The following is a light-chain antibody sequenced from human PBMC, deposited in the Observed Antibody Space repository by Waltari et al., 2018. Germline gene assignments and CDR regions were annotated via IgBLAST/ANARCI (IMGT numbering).Light chain of an antibody. CDR2: DVS. CDR1: SSDVGGYNY. CDR3: SSYTSSSIFYV. Sequence: QSALTQPASVSGSPGQSITISCPGTSSDVGGYNYVSLYQQHPGKAPKLMIYDVSKRPSGVSNRFSGSKSGNTASLTISGLQAEDEADYYCSSYTSSSIFYVFGTGTKVTVL. V-gene: IGLV2-14*01. J-gene: IGLJ1*01.